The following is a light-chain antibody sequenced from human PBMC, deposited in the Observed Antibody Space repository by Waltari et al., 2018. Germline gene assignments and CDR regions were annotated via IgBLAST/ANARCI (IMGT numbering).Light chain of an antibody. CDR3: QSYDNSLSVSL. J-gene: IGLJ2*01. V-gene: IGLV1-40*01. CDR2: GNT. Sequence: QSGLTQPPSVSGAPGQRVTISCTGRSPNIGAGYDVHWYQLLPGTAPKLLISGNTNRPSGVPDRFSGSKSGTSASLAITGLQAEDEGDYYCQSYDNSLSVSLFGGGTKLTVL. CDR1: SPNIGAGYD.